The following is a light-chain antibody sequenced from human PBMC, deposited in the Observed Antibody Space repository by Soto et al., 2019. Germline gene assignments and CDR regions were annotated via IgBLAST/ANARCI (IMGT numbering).Light chain of an antibody. CDR2: LNSDGSH. CDR3: QTWGTGIVV. CDR1: SGHSSDA. J-gene: IGLJ2*01. Sequence: QPVLTQSPSASASLVASVKLTCTLSSGHSSDAIAWHQQQPEKGPRFLMNLNSDGSHTKGDGIPDRFSGSSSGAERYLTISSLQSEDEADYYCQTWGTGIVVFGGGTKVTVL. V-gene: IGLV4-69*01.